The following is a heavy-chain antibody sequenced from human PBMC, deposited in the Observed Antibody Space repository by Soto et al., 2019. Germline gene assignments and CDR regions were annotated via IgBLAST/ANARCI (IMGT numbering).Heavy chain of an antibody. Sequence: QVQLVQSGPEVKKPGASVTVSCKTSGYSFTDHGIDWVRQAPGQGLEWVGWVSSYNGNTNYAYNLKDRVIMTTDASTSTAYMKLRGLRSDDTAVYYCAREVEGSYSPADFWGQGTPVTVSS. CDR3: AREVEGSYSPADF. D-gene: IGHD3-10*01. CDR1: GYSFTDHG. V-gene: IGHV1-18*01. J-gene: IGHJ4*02. CDR2: VSSYNGNT.